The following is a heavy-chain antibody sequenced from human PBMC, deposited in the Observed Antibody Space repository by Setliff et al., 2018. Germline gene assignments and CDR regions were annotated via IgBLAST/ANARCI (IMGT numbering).Heavy chain of an antibody. Sequence: SETLSLTCAVSGYSITGGYYWGWIRQPPGKGLEWIGSISHSGSTFYNPSLKGRVTISVDTSKNQFSLNLNSVTAADTAVYYCARWGENSGRPDWRAFDIWGQGTMVTVSS. V-gene: IGHV4-38-2*01. CDR1: GYSITGGYY. D-gene: IGHD1-26*01. J-gene: IGHJ3*02. CDR2: ISHSGST. CDR3: ARWGENSGRPDWRAFDI.